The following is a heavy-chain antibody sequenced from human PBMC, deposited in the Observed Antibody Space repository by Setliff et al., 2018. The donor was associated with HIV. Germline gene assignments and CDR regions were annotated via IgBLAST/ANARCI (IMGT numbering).Heavy chain of an antibody. CDR2: INPNSGST. CDR3: ARGGRFSAPGRDIWYYYYYMDV. CDR1: GYTFTIYY. D-gene: IGHD3-9*01. Sequence: ASVKVSCKASGYTFTIYYMHWVRQAPGQGLEWTGIINPNSGSTSYAQNFQGRVTMTRDTSTSTVYMELSGLRSEDTAVYYCARGGRFSAPGRDIWYYYYYMDVWGKGTTVTVSS. J-gene: IGHJ6*03. V-gene: IGHV1-46*01.